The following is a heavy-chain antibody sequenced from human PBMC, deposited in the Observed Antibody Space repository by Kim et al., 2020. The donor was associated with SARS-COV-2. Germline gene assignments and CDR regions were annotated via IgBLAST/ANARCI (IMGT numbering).Heavy chain of an antibody. D-gene: IGHD5-12*01. J-gene: IGHJ4*02. V-gene: IGHV3-33*05. CDR1: GFTFSSYG. CDR2: ISYDGSNK. Sequence: GGSLRLSCAASGFTFSSYGMHWVRQAPGKGLEWVAVISYDGSNKYYADSVKGRFTISRDNSKNTLYLQMNSLRAEDTAVYYCASTYSGYDYYFDYWGQGTLVTVSS. CDR3: ASTYSGYDYYFDY.